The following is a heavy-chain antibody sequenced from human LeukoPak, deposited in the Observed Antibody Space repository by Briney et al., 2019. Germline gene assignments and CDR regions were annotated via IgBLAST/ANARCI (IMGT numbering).Heavy chain of an antibody. CDR1: GGSISSSNW. CDR2: IYHSGST. Sequence: SETLSLTCAVSGGSISSSNWWSWVRQPPGKGLEWIGEIYHSGSTYYNPSLKSRVTISVDTSKNQFSLKLSSVTAADTAVYYCARQGGLRVFVVVTVFDPWGQGTLVTVSS. V-gene: IGHV4-4*02. J-gene: IGHJ5*02. CDR3: ARQGGLRVFVVVTVFDP. D-gene: IGHD2-2*01.